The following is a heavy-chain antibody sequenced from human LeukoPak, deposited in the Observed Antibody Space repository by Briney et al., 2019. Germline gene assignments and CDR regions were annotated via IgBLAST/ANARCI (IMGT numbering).Heavy chain of an antibody. V-gene: IGHV3-7*01. CDR2: IKQDGSET. J-gene: IGHJ3*02. CDR3: AKFTPRGSSDAFDI. Sequence: GGSLRLSCAASGFTFSSYWMSWVRQAPGKGLEWVANIKQDGSETYYVDSVEGRFTASRDNAESSLHLQMTSLRVEDTAVYYCAKFTPRGSSDAFDIWGQGTMVTVSS. CDR1: GFTFSSYW. D-gene: IGHD6-19*01.